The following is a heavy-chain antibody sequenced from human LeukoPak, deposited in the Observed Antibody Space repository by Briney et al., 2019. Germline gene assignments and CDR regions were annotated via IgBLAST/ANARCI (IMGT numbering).Heavy chain of an antibody. Sequence: PSETLSLTCTVSGGSISSYYWSWIRQPPGKGLEWIGYIYYSGSTNYNPSLKSRVTISVDTSKNQFSLKLSSVTAADTAVYYCARGDKLRYFDWLGAFDIWGRGTMVTVSS. CDR3: ARGDKLRYFDWLGAFDI. D-gene: IGHD3-9*01. V-gene: IGHV4-59*01. CDR1: GGSISSYY. J-gene: IGHJ3*02. CDR2: IYYSGST.